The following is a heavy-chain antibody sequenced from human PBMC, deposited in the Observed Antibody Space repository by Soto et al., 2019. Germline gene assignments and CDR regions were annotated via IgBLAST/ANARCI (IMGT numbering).Heavy chain of an antibody. D-gene: IGHD2-2*01. V-gene: IGHV3-23*01. CDR1: GFTFGSYA. CDR2: ISGSAGST. J-gene: IGHJ4*02. Sequence: GGSLRLSCAASGFTFGSYAVTWVRQAPGKGLEWVATISGSAGSTYYADSVKGRFTISRDNSKNTLYVQMKSLRGEDTAVYYCAKESSSTYFPLDYWGQGTLVTVSS. CDR3: AKESSSTYFPLDY.